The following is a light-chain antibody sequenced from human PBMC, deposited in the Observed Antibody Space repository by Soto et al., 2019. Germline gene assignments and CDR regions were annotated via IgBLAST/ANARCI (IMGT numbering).Light chain of an antibody. Sequence: EIVLTQSPGTLSLSPGERATLSCRASQSVSSSYLAWYQQKPGQAPRLLIYGASSRATGIPDRFSGSGSGPDFTLTSSRLEPEDFAVYYCQQYGSSPKTLGQGTKVEIQ. V-gene: IGKV3-20*01. J-gene: IGKJ1*01. CDR1: QSVSSSY. CDR2: GAS. CDR3: QQYGSSPKT.